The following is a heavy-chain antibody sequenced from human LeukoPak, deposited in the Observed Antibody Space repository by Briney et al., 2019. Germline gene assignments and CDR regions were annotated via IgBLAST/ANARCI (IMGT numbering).Heavy chain of an antibody. Sequence: PGGSLRLSCAASGFTFSSYSMNWVRQAPGKGLEWVAVIWYDGSNKYYADSVKGRFTISRDNSKNTLYLQMNSLRAEDTAVYYCARDGSIAVAGIDYWGQGTLVTVSS. CDR2: IWYDGSNK. J-gene: IGHJ4*02. CDR1: GFTFSSYS. V-gene: IGHV3-33*08. CDR3: ARDGSIAVAGIDY. D-gene: IGHD6-19*01.